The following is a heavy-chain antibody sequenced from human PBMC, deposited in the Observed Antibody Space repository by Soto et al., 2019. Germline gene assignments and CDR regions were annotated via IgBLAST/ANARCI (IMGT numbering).Heavy chain of an antibody. D-gene: IGHD5-12*01. CDR2: TYYRSKWYN. V-gene: IGHV6-1*01. J-gene: IGHJ6*02. CDR1: GDSVSSNSAA. CDR3: ARDPWLQGYYYYGMDV. Sequence: PSQTLSLTCAISGDSVSSNSAAWNWVRQSPSRGLEWLGRTYYRSKWYNDYAVSVKSRITINPDTSKNQFSLQLNSVTPEDTAVYYCARDPWLQGYYYYGMDVWGQGTTVTVSS.